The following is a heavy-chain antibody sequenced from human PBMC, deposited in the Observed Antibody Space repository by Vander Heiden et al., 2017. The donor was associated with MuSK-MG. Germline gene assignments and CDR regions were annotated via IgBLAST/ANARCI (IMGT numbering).Heavy chain of an antibody. CDR1: GYSFTSYW. J-gene: IGHJ3*02. CDR2: IYPGDSDT. CDR3: ARQGQQRDHHHDAFDI. Sequence: EVQLVQSGAEVKKPGESLKISCKGSGYSFTSYWIGWVRQMPGKGLEWMGIIYPGDSDTRYSPSFQGQVTISADKSISTADLQWSSLKASDTAMYYCARQGQQRDHHHDAFDIWGQGTMVTVSS. D-gene: IGHD6-25*01. V-gene: IGHV5-51*01.